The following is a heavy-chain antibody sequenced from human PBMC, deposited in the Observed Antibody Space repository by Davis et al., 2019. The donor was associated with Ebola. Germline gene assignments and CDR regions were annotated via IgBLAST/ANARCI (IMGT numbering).Heavy chain of an antibody. CDR2: INPSGGST. CDR1: GYTFTSYY. J-gene: IGHJ4*02. D-gene: IGHD1-7*01. V-gene: IGHV1-46*01. CDR3: ARADWNYPRGGGY. Sequence: ASVKVSCKASGYTFTSYYMHWVRQAPGQGLEWMGIINPSGGSTSYAQKFQGRVTMTRDTSTSTAYMELRSLRSDDTAVYYCARADWNYPRGGGYWGQGTLVTVSS.